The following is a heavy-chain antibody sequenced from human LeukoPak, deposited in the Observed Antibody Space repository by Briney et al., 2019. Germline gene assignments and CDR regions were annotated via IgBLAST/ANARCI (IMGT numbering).Heavy chain of an antibody. CDR3: AKDRVATATLGGMDV. V-gene: IGHV3-23*01. J-gene: IGHJ6*02. Sequence: GGSLRLSCAASGLTFSNYDMSWVRQAPGKGLEWVSAIRRNSETTYYADSVKGRFTISRDNSKNTLYLQMNSLRAEDTAVYYCAKDRVATATLGGMDVWGQGTTVTVSS. CDR2: IRRNSETT. D-gene: IGHD2-21*02. CDR1: GLTFSNYD.